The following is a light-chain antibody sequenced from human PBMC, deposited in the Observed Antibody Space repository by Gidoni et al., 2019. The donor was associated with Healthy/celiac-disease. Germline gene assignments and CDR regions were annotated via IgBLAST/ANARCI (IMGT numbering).Light chain of an antibody. CDR3: QQYNSYPYT. Sequence: DIQMTQSPSTLSASAGDRVTITCRASQSISSWLAWYQQKPGKDPNLLIYKASSLQSGVPSRFSGSGSGTEFTLTISSLQPDDFATYYCQQYNSYPYTFGQGTKLEIK. CDR2: KAS. J-gene: IGKJ2*01. V-gene: IGKV1-5*03. CDR1: QSISSW.